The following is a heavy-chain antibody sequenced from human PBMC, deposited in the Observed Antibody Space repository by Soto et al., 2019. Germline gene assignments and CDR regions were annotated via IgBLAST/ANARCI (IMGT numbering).Heavy chain of an antibody. J-gene: IGHJ3*01. Sequence: SETLSLTCTVSGASINDDCWTWIRQSPGKGLEWIGNICYNGNTKYSPSLQSRVTITRDVSKNQFSLSLTSVTASDTAVYYCARAPSRNLVCDKWGQGTMVTVSS. CDR3: ARAPSRNLVCDK. V-gene: IGHV4-59*01. CDR1: GASINDDC. CDR2: ICYNGNT. D-gene: IGHD2-21*02.